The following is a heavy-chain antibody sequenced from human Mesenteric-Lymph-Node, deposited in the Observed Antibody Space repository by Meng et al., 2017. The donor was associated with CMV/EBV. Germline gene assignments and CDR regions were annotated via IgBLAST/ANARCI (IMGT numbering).Heavy chain of an antibody. D-gene: IGHD6-19*01. CDR3: ARATGSGWSDPFDY. J-gene: IGHJ4*02. CDR2: INAGNGNT. Sequence: KASGYTFTSYAMHWVRQAPGQRLEWMGWINAGNGNTKYSQKFQGRVTIARDTSASTAYMELSSLRSEDTAVYYCARATGSGWSDPFDYWGQGTLVTVSS. V-gene: IGHV1-3*01. CDR1: GYTFTSYA.